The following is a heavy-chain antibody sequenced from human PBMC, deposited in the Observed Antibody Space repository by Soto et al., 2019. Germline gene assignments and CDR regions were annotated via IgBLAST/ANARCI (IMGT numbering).Heavy chain of an antibody. D-gene: IGHD3-10*01. CDR2: VSAYNGYT. CDR1: GFTFTSHG. CDR3: ARDLGPSSYGSVVGY. J-gene: IGHJ4*02. Sequence: ASVKVSCKASGFTFTSHGFTWARQAPGQGLEWLGWVSAYNGYTNYAQKIQGRVSMTTDSSTTTAYMELRGLTVEDTAVYYCARDLGPSSYGSVVGYWGQGTLVTVSS. V-gene: IGHV1-18*01.